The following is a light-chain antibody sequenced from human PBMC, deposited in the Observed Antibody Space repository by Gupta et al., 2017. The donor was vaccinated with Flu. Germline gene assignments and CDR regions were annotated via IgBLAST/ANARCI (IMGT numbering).Light chain of an antibody. CDR2: KAS. CDR1: QSINNW. CDR3: QQHLKYPLT. J-gene: IGKJ4*02. V-gene: IGKV1-5*03. Sequence: DIQLTQSPSTLSASVGDRVTITCRASQSINNWLAWYQQRPGKAPKLLIYKASNRESGVPSRFSGSESGTEFTLTISSLQPDDFGTYDCQQHLKYPLTCGGGTTVDIK.